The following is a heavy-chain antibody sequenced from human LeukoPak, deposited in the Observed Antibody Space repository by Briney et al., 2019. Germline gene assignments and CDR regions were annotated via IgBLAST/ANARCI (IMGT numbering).Heavy chain of an antibody. Sequence: SSETLSLTCTVSGGSISSGGYYWSWIRQHPGKGLEWIRYTYYSGSTYYNPSLKSRVTISVDTSKNQFSLKLSSVTAADTAVYYCARDRFDDFWSGYFSGRDYYGMDVWGQGTTVTVSS. V-gene: IGHV4-31*03. CDR3: ARDRFDDFWSGYFSGRDYYGMDV. D-gene: IGHD3-3*01. CDR2: TYYSGST. CDR1: GGSISSGGYY. J-gene: IGHJ6*02.